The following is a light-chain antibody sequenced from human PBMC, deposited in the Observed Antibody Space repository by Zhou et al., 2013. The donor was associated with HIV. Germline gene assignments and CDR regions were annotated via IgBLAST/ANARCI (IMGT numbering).Light chain of an antibody. CDR1: HDINKF. CDR3: QQHDNLPLT. Sequence: DIQMTQSPSSLSASVGDTVTITCQASHDINKFLNWYQQKPGKAPQILIYAASNLEPGVPSRFSGSGSGTEFTLTIRSLQPEDFATYYCQQHDNLPLTFGGGTKVEIK. J-gene: IGKJ4*01. CDR2: AAS. V-gene: IGKV1-33*01.